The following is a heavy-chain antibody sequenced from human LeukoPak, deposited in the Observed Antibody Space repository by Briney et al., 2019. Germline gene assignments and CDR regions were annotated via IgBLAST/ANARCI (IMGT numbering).Heavy chain of an antibody. CDR2: LWSDGRKQ. V-gene: IGHV3-33*01. J-gene: IGHJ4*02. CDR3: ARDDDTNSRYSRFAY. CDR1: GFTFNYYG. D-gene: IGHD2-8*01. Sequence: PGGSLRLSCAASGFTFNYYGMHWVRQAPGKGLEWVAVLWSDGRKQYYADSVKGRFTLSRDTSKNTLYLQMNSLRAEDTAVYYCARDDDTNSRYSRFAYWGQGTLVTVSS.